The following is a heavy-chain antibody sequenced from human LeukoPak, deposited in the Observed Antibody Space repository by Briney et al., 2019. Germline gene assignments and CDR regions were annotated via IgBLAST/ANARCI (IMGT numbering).Heavy chain of an antibody. Sequence: SETLSLTCTVSGGSISSSSYYWGWMRQPPGKGLEWIGSIYYSGSTYYNPSLKSRVTISVDTSKNQFSLKLSSVTAADTAVYYCASHYDYVWGSYRYTPDYWGQGTLVTVS. CDR1: GGSISSSSYY. V-gene: IGHV4-39*01. CDR2: IYYSGST. D-gene: IGHD3-16*02. CDR3: ASHYDYVWGSYRYTPDY. J-gene: IGHJ4*02.